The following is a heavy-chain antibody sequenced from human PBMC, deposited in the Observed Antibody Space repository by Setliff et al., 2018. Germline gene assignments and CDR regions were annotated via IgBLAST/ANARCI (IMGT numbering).Heavy chain of an antibody. CDR1: GFTFSSYW. CDR3: ARDWWYYYGSGSYSTH. Sequence: PGGSLRLSWAASGFTFSSYWMSWVRQAPGKGLEWVANIKQDGSEKYYVDSVKGRFTISRDNAKNSLYLQMNSLRAEDTAVYYCARDWWYYYGSGSYSTHWGQGTLVTVS. V-gene: IGHV3-7*01. CDR2: IKQDGSEK. D-gene: IGHD3-10*01. J-gene: IGHJ4*02.